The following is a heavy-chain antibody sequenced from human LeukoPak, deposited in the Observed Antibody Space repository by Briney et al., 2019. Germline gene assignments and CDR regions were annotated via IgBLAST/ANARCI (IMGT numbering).Heavy chain of an antibody. J-gene: IGHJ4*02. CDR2: ISNDGSKK. CDR1: GFTFSSYG. V-gene: IGHV3-30*18. D-gene: IGHD5-18*01. CDR3: ANPPLGGGYSYGPIEY. Sequence: GGSLRLSCEASGFTFSSYGMHWVRQAPGKGLEWVAIISNDGSKKYHADSVKGRFTVSRDNSKNTVYLQMNTLGAEDPASYYCANPPLGGGYSYGPIEYWGQGTLVTVSS.